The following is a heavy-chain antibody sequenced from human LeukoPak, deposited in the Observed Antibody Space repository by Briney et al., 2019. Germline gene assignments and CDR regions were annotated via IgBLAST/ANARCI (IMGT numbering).Heavy chain of an antibody. CDR1: GGSISSYY. V-gene: IGHV4-59*01. Sequence: SETLSLTCTVSGGSISSYYWSWIRQPPGKGLERIGYIYNSGSTNYNPSLKSRVTISVDTSKNQFSLKLNSVTAADTAVYYCAGLLNDYGDYWGQGTLVTVSS. CDR3: AGLLNDYGDY. J-gene: IGHJ4*02. CDR2: IYNSGST.